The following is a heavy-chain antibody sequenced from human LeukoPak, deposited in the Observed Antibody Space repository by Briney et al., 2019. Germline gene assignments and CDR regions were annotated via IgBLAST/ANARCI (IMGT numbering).Heavy chain of an antibody. CDR3: ARGFCSGGTCYRVTGTFDV. J-gene: IGHJ3*01. Sequence: PGGSLRLSCAASGFTFSDYYMSWIRQAPGKGLEWVSYISSSGSTIYYADSVKGRFTISRDNAKNSLYLQMNSLRADDTAVYFCARGFCSGGTCYRVTGTFDVWGLGTMVTVSS. V-gene: IGHV3-11*04. CDR2: ISSSGSTI. D-gene: IGHD2-15*01. CDR1: GFTFSDYY.